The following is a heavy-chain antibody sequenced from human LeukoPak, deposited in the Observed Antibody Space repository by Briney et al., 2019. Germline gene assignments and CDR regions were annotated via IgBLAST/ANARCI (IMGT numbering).Heavy chain of an antibody. CDR1: GGSFSGYY. CDR3: AREISPADSSSAFDY. CDR2: INHSGST. V-gene: IGHV4-34*01. J-gene: IGHJ4*02. D-gene: IGHD6-6*01. Sequence: KPSETLSPTCAVYGGSFSGYYWSWIRQPPGKGLEWIGEINHSGSTNYNPSLKSRVTISVDTSKNQFSLKLSSVTAADTAVYYCAREISPADSSSAFDYWGQGTLVTVSS.